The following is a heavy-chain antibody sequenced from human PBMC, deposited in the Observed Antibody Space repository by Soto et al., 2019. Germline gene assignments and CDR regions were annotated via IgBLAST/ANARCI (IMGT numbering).Heavy chain of an antibody. CDR1: EFTFSNFG. CDR3: ARVDVVVAADAFDI. J-gene: IGHJ3*02. D-gene: IGHD2-15*01. CDR2: IYYDGSNE. V-gene: IGHV3-33*01. Sequence: QVQLVESGGGVVQPGRSLRLSCAASEFTFSNFGMHWVRQAPGKGLEWVAVIYYDGSNEYYADSVKGLFTISRDNSKNTLYLQMNSLRAEDTAVYYCARVDVVVAADAFDIWGQGTMVTVSS.